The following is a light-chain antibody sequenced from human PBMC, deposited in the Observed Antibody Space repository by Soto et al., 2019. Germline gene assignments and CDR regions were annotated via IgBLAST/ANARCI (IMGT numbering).Light chain of an antibody. CDR2: EVT. CDR3: SSYTTSNTDV. CDR1: RSDIGSSNS. J-gene: IGLJ1*01. Sequence: SALTQPPSVSGSPGQSVTISCTGVRSDIGSSNSVSWYQQVPGTVPKLMIFEVTKRPSGVPDRFSGSKSGNTASLTISGLRAEDEADYYCSSYTTSNTDVFGTGTKVTVL. V-gene: IGLV2-18*02.